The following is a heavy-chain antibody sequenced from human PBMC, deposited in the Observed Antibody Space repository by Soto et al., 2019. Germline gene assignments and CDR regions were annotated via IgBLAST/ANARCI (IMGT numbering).Heavy chain of an antibody. J-gene: IGHJ6*02. D-gene: IGHD4-4*01. Sequence: GESLKISCKGSGYSFTSYWIGWVRQMPGKGLEWMGIIYPGDSDTRYSPSFQGQVTISADKSISTAYLQWSSLKASDTAMYYCARLDRPQSYYYYYGMDVWGQGTTVTVSS. V-gene: IGHV5-51*03. CDR3: ARLDRPQSYYYYYGMDV. CDR2: IYPGDSDT. CDR1: GYSFTSYW.